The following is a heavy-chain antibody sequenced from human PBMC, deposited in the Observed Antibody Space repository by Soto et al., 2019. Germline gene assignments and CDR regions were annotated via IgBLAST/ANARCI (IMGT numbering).Heavy chain of an antibody. V-gene: IGHV4-39*01. CDR3: ARHVSSVVLRFLEWLLPFDY. J-gene: IGHJ4*02. Sequence: SETLSLTCTVSGGSISSSSYYWGWIRQPPGKGLEWIGSIYYSGSTYYNPSLKSRVTISVDTSKNQFSLKLSSVTAADTAVYYCARHVSSVVLRFLEWLLPFDYWGQGTLVTVSS. CDR2: IYYSGST. CDR1: GGSISSSSYY. D-gene: IGHD3-3*01.